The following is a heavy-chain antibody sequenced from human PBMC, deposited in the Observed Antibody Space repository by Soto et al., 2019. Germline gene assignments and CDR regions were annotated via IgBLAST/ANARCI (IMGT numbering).Heavy chain of an antibody. V-gene: IGHV3-48*02. CDR2: ISSSNRTI. J-gene: IGHJ5*02. D-gene: IGHD6-19*01. CDR1: GFTFRSYS. CDR3: ARDRSSGWFPPNWFDP. Sequence: PGGSLRLSCAASGFTFRSYSMNWVRQAPGKGLEWVSYISSSNRTINYADSVKGRFIISRDNAKNSLYLQMHSLRDEDTAVYYCARDRSSGWFPPNWFDPWGQGTLVTVSS.